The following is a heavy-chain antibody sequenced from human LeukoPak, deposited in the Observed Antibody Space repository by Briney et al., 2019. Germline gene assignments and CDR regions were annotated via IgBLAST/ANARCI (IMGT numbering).Heavy chain of an antibody. CDR1: GLTFSSYR. V-gene: IGHV3-74*01. J-gene: IGHJ4*02. D-gene: IGHD1-26*01. CDR2: INSDGSST. Sequence: GGSLRLSCAASGLTFSSYRIHWVRQAPGKGLVWVSRINSDGSSTSYADSVKGRFTISRDNAKNTLYLQMNSLRAEDTAVYYCARRSSGSPPYYFGYWGQGTLVTVSS. CDR3: ARRSSGSPPYYFGY.